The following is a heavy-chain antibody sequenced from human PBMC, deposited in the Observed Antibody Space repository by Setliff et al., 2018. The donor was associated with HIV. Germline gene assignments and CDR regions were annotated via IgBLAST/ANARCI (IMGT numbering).Heavy chain of an antibody. CDR3: ARAIGGKGWYYFAY. J-gene: IGHJ4*02. CDR2: INPTGGST. CDR1: GYTFTGYY. V-gene: IGHV1-46*01. D-gene: IGHD2-15*01. Sequence: ASVKVSCKASGYTFTGYYMHWVRQAPGQGLEWMGVINPTGGSTRNTQKFQGRVAMTRDTSTSTVYMELSSLKFDDTAVYYCARAIGGKGWYYFAYWGQGTLVTVSS.